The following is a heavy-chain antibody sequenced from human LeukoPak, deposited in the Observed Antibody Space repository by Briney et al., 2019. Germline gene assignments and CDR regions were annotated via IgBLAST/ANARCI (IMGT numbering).Heavy chain of an antibody. D-gene: IGHD2-2*01. CDR3: ARAEWEYQLPFDY. V-gene: IGHV1-69*13. CDR2: IIPIFGTA. J-gene: IGHJ4*02. CDR1: GGTFSSYA. Sequence: ASVKVSCKVSGGTFSSYAISWVRQAPGQGLEWMGGIIPIFGTANYAQKFQGRVTITADESTSTAYMELSSLRSEDTAVYYCARAEWEYQLPFDYWGQGTLVTVSS.